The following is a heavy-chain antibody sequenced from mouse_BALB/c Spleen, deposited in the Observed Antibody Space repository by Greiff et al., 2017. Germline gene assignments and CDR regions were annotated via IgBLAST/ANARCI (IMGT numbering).Heavy chain of an antibody. CDR1: GYSITSGYY. D-gene: IGHD2-12*01. J-gene: IGHJ4*01. CDR2: ISYDGSN. Sequence: EVKLMESGPGLVKPSQSLSLTCSVTGYSITSGYYWNWIRQFPGNKLEWMGYISYDGSNNYNPSLKNRISITRDTSKNQFFLKLNSVTTEDTATYYCARVNDVGAMDYWGQGTSVTVSS. CDR3: ARVNDVGAMDY. V-gene: IGHV3-6*02.